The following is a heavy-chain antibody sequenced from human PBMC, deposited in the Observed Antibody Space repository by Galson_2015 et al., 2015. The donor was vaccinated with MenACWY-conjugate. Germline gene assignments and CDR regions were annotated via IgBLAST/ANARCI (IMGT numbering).Heavy chain of an antibody. V-gene: IGHV3-23*01. CDR1: RFTFNNYA. CDR3: AKPEAVTIVSHYFYHYYGMDV. Sequence: SLRLSCAASRFTFNNYALNWVRQAPGKGLEWVSGITPGGGTTFHADSVKGRFTISRDNSKNTLYLQMNSLRPEDSAVYYCAKPEAVTIVSHYFYHYYGMDVWGQGTTVTVSS. CDR2: ITPGGGTT. D-gene: IGHD4-17*01. J-gene: IGHJ6*02.